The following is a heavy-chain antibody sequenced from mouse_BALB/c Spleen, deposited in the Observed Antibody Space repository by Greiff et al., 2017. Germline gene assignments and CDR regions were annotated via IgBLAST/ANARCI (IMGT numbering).Heavy chain of an antibody. CDR1: GFPLTSYV. J-gene: IGHJ3*01. CDR3: VRDLGGSSYGWFAY. CDR2: IWTGGGT. V-gene: IGHV2-9-2*01. D-gene: IGHD1-1*01. Sequence: VHLVGSGPGLVAPSQSLSFTCPVPGFPLTSYVISWFRQPPGKGLGWLGVIWTGGGTNYNSAFMSRLSISKDNSKSQVFLKMNSLQTDDTAIYYCVRDLGGSSYGWFAYWGQGTLVTVSA.